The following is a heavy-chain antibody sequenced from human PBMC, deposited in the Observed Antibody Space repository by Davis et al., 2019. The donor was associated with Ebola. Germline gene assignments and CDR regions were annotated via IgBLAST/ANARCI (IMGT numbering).Heavy chain of an antibody. J-gene: IGHJ6*02. V-gene: IGHV3-7*01. CDR1: GFTVSSNY. Sequence: GESLKISCAASGFTVSSNYMSWVRQAPGKGLEWVANIKQDGSEKYYVDSVKGRFTISRDNSKNTLYLQMNSLRAEDTAVYYCARALFPRVVAAAIYYYYYYGMDVWGQGTTVTVSS. CDR3: ARALFPRVVAAAIYYYYYYGMDV. D-gene: IGHD6-13*01. CDR2: IKQDGSEK.